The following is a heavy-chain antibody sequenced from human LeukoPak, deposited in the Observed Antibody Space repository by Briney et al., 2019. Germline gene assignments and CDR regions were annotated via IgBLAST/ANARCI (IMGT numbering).Heavy chain of an antibody. CDR3: AKHLEGLSSGYDLEYFYY. CDR1: GFTFSDYA. J-gene: IGHJ4*02. Sequence: GGSLRLSCQASGFTFSDYAMNWVRQAPGKGLEWVSAISGGGCTTYYADYVKGRFTISRDNSKNTLFLKMNSMRAEDTAIYYCAKHLEGLSSGYDLEYFYYCGAGTLVTVFS. CDR2: ISGGGCTT. D-gene: IGHD5-12*01. V-gene: IGHV3-23*01.